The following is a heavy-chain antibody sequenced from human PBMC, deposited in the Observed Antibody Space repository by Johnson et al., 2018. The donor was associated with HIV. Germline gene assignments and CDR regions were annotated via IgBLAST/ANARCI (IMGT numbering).Heavy chain of an antibody. D-gene: IGHD3-3*01. V-gene: IGHV3-11*04. CDR1: GFTFSDYY. CDR3: AIIRSGLKPGDAFDI. J-gene: IGHJ3*02. CDR2: ISSSGSTI. Sequence: QVQLVESGGGLVKPGGSLRLSCAASGFTFSDYYMSWIRQAPGKGLAWVSYISSSGSTIYYADSVKGRFTISRDNAKNSLYLQMNSLGAEDTAVDYCAIIRSGLKPGDAFDIWCQGTMVTVSS.